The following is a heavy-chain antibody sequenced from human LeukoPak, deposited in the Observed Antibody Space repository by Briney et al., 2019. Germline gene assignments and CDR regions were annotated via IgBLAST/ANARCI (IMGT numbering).Heavy chain of an antibody. Sequence: GGSLRLSCAASGFTLSSYAMHWVRQAPGKGLECISTISDDSSFTYYADSVKGRSAISRDDSKNTLYLQMNNLKVEDTAVYYCAKGRCSGVGCDSFHSWGQGALVTVSS. CDR3: AKGRCSGVGCDSFHS. CDR1: GFTLSSYA. J-gene: IGHJ4*02. CDR2: ISDDSSFT. D-gene: IGHD2-15*01. V-gene: IGHV3-23*01.